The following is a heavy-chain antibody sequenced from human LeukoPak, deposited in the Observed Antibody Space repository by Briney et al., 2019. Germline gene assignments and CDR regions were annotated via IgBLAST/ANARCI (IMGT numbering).Heavy chain of an antibody. J-gene: IGHJ3*02. CDR2: INPKRGET. CDR1: GYTFTGYF. V-gene: IGHV1-2*02. D-gene: IGHD2-2*01. CDR3: TKPQPGAFEI. Sequence: ASVKVSCKASGYTFTGYFMHWVRQAPGQGLEWMGLINPKRGETNYAQKFQGRVTMTRDTSISTAYMELNSLRDDDTALYYCTKPQPGAFEIWGQGAMVTVSS.